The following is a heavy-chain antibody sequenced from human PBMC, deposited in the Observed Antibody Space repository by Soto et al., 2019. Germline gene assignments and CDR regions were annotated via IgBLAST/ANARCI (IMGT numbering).Heavy chain of an antibody. CDR3: AKGGFTSYFDY. D-gene: IGHD5-12*01. CDR2: IRGSGDST. CDR1: GFTFRNYA. Sequence: EVQLLESGGGLVQPGGSLRLSCAASGFTFRNYAMTWVRQAPGKGLEWVSTIRGSGDSTYYADSVKGRITISRDNSKNTMYLQRNSLEAEDTAVYFCAKGGFTSYFDYWGQGILVTVSS. V-gene: IGHV3-23*01. J-gene: IGHJ4*02.